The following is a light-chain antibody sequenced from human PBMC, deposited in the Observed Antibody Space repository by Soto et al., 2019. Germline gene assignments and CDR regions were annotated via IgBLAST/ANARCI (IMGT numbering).Light chain of an antibody. Sequence: DIQMTQSPSTLSASVRDRVTITCRASQSIDSWLAWYQQKPGKAPKLLIYKASTLEPGVPSRFSGSGSGTDFSLTISGLQSDDFANYYCQQYNSYPWTFGQGNKVEV. J-gene: IGKJ1*01. CDR1: QSIDSW. V-gene: IGKV1-5*03. CDR3: QQYNSYPWT. CDR2: KAS.